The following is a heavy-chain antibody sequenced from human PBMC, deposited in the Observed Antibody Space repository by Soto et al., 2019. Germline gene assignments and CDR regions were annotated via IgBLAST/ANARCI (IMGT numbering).Heavy chain of an antibody. Sequence: EVQLLESGGGLVQPGGSMRLSCAASGFTFSSYAMSWVRQAPGKGLEWVSAISGSGGSIYYADSVKGRFTISRDNSKNTLYLQMNSLRAEDTAVYYCAKDSYSSSWYALDAFDIWGQGTMFTVSS. CDR3: AKDSYSSSWYALDAFDI. CDR1: GFTFSSYA. J-gene: IGHJ3*02. V-gene: IGHV3-23*01. D-gene: IGHD6-13*01. CDR2: ISGSGGSI.